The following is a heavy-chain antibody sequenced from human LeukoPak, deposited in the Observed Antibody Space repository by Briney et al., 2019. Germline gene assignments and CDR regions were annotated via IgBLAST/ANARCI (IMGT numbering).Heavy chain of an antibody. D-gene: IGHD4-17*01. CDR1: GFTFSSYG. Sequence: GGSLRLSCAASGFTFSSYGMHWVRQAPGKGLEWVAFIRYDTRNEYYADSVEGRFTISRDNSKNTLYLQMNSLRAEDTAVYYCAKGPLYGDYSHNWFDPWGQGTLVTVSS. CDR3: AKGPLYGDYSHNWFDP. J-gene: IGHJ5*02. V-gene: IGHV3-30*02. CDR2: IRYDTRNE.